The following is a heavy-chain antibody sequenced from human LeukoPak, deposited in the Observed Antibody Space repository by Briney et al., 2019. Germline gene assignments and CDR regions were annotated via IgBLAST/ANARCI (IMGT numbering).Heavy chain of an antibody. CDR3: ARSSAIRDAFDI. D-gene: IGHD5-18*01. V-gene: IGHV3-21*01. Sequence: GESLRLSCAASGFTFSSYSMNWVRQAPGKGLEWVSSISSSSSYIYYADSVKGRFTISRDNAKNSLYLQMNSLRAEDTAVYYCARSSAIRDAFDIWGQGTMVTVSS. CDR2: ISSSSSYI. J-gene: IGHJ3*02. CDR1: GFTFSSYS.